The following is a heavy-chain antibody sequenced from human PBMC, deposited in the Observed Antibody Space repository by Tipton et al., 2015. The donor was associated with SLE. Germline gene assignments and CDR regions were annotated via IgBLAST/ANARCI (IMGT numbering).Heavy chain of an antibody. Sequence: TLSLTCSVSGVPVNSGYYFWNWIRHSPGQGLEWLGNIYYKGDTKYNPSFESPLTMSLDTSNNAFSLRMTSVTAADTAMYYLARGGLYYGSGGVPFEPWGQGTLVVASS. CDR1: GVPVNSGYYF. D-gene: IGHD3-10*01. J-gene: IGHJ1*01. V-gene: IGHV4-30-4*01. CDR2: IYYKGDT. CDR3: ARGGLYYGSGGVPFEP.